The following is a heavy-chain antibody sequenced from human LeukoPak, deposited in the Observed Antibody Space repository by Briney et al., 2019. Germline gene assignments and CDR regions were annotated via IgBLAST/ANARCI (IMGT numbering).Heavy chain of an antibody. CDR1: GFSFSSFW. CDR3: ARTDAFDI. V-gene: IGHV3-7*01. J-gene: IGHJ3*02. CDR2: IKEDGSEK. Sequence: PGGSLRLSCAASGFSFSSFWMSWVRQAPGKGLEWVANIKEDGSEKYYVDSVKGRFTISRDNAKKSLYLQMNSLRADDTAVYYCARTDAFDIWGQGTMVIVSS.